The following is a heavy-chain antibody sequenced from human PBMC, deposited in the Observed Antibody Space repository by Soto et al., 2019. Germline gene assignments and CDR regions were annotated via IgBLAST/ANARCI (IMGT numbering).Heavy chain of an antibody. CDR2: ISPYNGNR. CDR1: GYTFTSYP. CDR3: VREGGYSGYDLEY. V-gene: IGHV1-18*01. D-gene: IGHD5-12*01. Sequence: ASVKVSCKASGYTFTSYPISWVRQAPGKGLEWVGWISPYNGNRNYAHKVQGRVTMTTDTSTTTAYMEMRSLRSDDTAVYYCVREGGYSGYDLEYWGLG. J-gene: IGHJ4*02.